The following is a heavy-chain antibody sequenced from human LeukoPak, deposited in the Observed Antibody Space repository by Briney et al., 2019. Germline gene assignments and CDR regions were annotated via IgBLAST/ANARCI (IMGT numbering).Heavy chain of an antibody. CDR2: ISGSGGST. J-gene: IGHJ4*02. V-gene: IGHV3-23*01. Sequence: GGSLRLSCAASRFTFSSYAMSWVRQAPGKGLEWVSAISGSGGSTYYADSVKGRFTISRDNSKNTLYLQMNSLRAEDTAVYYCAKAVGLYYYDSSGYLDYWGQGTLVTVSS. D-gene: IGHD3-22*01. CDR3: AKAVGLYYYDSSGYLDY. CDR1: RFTFSSYA.